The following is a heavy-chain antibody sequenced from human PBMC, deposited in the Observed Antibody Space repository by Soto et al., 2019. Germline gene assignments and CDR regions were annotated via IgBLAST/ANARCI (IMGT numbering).Heavy chain of an antibody. CDR1: GVSIRINY. J-gene: IGHJ5*02. D-gene: IGHD3-3*01. V-gene: IGHV4-59*01. CDR3: ARGDGYYDSWSGYFDP. Sequence: PSETLSLTCSVSGVSIRINYWTWIRQSPGKGLEWIGYIYFTGTTNYNPSLKSRVSISLDTSKNQMSLKFNSMTTADTAVYYCARGDGYYDSWSGYFDPCDQGTRVTVSS. CDR2: IYFTGTT.